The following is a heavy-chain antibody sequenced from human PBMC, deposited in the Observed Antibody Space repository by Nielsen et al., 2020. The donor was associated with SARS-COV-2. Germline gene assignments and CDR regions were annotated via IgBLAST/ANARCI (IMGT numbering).Heavy chain of an antibody. CDR3: AKRVKQWLTYNWFDP. J-gene: IGHJ5*02. CDR1: GGSFSGYY. CDR2: INHSGST. D-gene: IGHD6-19*01. Sequence: SETLSLTCAVYGGSFSGYYWSWIRQPPGKGLEWVGEINHSGSTNYNPSLKSRVTISLDTSKNQFSLKLSSVTAADTAVYYCAKRVKQWLTYNWFDPWGQGTLVTVSS. V-gene: IGHV4-34*01.